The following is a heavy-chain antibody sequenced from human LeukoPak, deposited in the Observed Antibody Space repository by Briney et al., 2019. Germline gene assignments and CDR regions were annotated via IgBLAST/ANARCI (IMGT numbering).Heavy chain of an antibody. D-gene: IGHD3-22*01. Sequence: GGSLRLSCAASGFTFSSYSMNWVRQAPGKGLEWVSSISSSSSYIYYADSVKGRFTISRDNSKNTLYLQMNSLRAEDTAVYYCAKGLYDSPRYDAFDIWGQGTMVTVSS. CDR3: AKGLYDSPRYDAFDI. J-gene: IGHJ3*02. V-gene: IGHV3-21*04. CDR1: GFTFSSYS. CDR2: ISSSSSYI.